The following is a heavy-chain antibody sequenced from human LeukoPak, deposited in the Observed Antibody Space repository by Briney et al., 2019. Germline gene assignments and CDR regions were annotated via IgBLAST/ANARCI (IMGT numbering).Heavy chain of an antibody. D-gene: IGHD3-22*01. CDR3: AREGYDSSGYPFFDI. Sequence: GASVKVSCKASGGTFSSYAINWVRQAPGQGLEWMGRITPILGIANYAQKFQGRVTITADKSTSTAYMELSSLRSDDTAVYYCAREGYDSSGYPFFDIWGQGTMVTASS. J-gene: IGHJ3*02. CDR2: ITPILGIA. CDR1: GGTFSSYA. V-gene: IGHV1-69*04.